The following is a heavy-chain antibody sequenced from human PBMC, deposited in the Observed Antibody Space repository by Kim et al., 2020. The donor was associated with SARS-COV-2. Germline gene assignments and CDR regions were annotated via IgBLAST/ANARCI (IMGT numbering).Heavy chain of an antibody. CDR1: GGSFSGYY. Sequence: SETLSLTCAVYGGSFSGYYWSWIRQPPGKGLEWIGEINHSGSTNYNPSLKSRVTISVDTSKNQFSLKLSSVTAADTAVYYCARGAGRGYYDFWSGSNYYGMDVWGQGTTVTVSS. J-gene: IGHJ6*02. CDR3: ARGAGRGYYDFWSGSNYYGMDV. V-gene: IGHV4-34*01. D-gene: IGHD3-3*01. CDR2: INHSGST.